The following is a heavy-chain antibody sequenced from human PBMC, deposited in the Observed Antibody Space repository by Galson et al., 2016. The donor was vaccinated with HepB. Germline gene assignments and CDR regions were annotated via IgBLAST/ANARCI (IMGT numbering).Heavy chain of an antibody. CDR2: ISDDGSSK. V-gene: IGHV3-30*04. D-gene: IGHD4-23*01. CDR3: AKVGTTVLTPGKYRLEYFQL. CDR1: GFTFRYFS. J-gene: IGHJ1*01. Sequence: SLRLSCAASGFTFRYFSIHWVRQAPGKGLEWVTIISDDGSSKYYADSVKGRFTISRDNSKNTLYLQMNSLRAEDTAIYYCAKVGTTVLTPGKYRLEYFQLWGQGTLVTVSS.